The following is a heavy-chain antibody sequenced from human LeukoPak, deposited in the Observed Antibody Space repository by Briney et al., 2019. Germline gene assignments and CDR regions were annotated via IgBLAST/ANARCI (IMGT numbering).Heavy chain of an antibody. CDR3: ARGDGVYVY. V-gene: IGHV3-7*05. CDR2: IKEDGSEK. CDR1: GFPFSSYW. D-gene: IGHD5/OR15-5a*01. Sequence: GGSLRLSCAASGFPFSSYWMSWVRQTLGKGLEWVANIKEDGSEKYYVDSVKGRFTISRDNSKNTVYLQMNSLRVEDTAVYYCARGDGVYVYWGQGTLVTVSS. J-gene: IGHJ4*02.